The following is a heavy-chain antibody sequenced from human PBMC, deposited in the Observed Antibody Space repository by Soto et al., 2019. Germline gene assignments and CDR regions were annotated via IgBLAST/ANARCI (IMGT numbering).Heavy chain of an antibody. J-gene: IGHJ4*02. V-gene: IGHV3-30-3*01. CDR3: ARVPYRSDSAWWADS. CDR2: ISYDGSNK. CDR1: GFTFSSYA. D-gene: IGHD6-19*01. Sequence: QVQLVESGGGVVQPGRSLGLFCAASGFTFSSYAMHWVRQAPGKGLEWVAVISYDGSNKYYADSVKGRFTISRDNSKNRLYLQMHGLRAEDTAVYYCARVPYRSDSAWWADSWGRGTLVAVSS.